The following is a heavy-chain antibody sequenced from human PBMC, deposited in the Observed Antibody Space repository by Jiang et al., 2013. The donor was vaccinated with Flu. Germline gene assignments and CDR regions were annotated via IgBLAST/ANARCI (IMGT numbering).Heavy chain of an antibody. D-gene: IGHD6-19*01. V-gene: IGHV6-1*01. CDR1: GDSVSSNSAA. J-gene: IGHJ5*02. Sequence: QTLSLTCAISGDSVSSNSAAWNWIRQSPSRGLEWLGRTYYRSKWYNDYAVSVKSRIAINPDTSKNQFSLQLNSVTPEDTAVYYCARGGAVAGTFVLNWFDPWGQGPWSPSP. CDR2: TYYRSKWYN. CDR3: ARGGAVAGTFVLNWFDP.